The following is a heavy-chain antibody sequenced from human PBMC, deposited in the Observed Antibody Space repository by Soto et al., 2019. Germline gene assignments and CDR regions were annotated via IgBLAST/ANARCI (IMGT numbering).Heavy chain of an antibody. V-gene: IGHV3-23*01. CDR2: ISGSGGST. J-gene: IGHJ4*02. CDR3: AKGYWIFDILTGHDY. D-gene: IGHD3-9*01. CDR1: GFTFSSYA. Sequence: EVQLLESGGGLVQPGGSLRLSCAASGFTFSSYAMSWVRQAPGKGLEWVSAISGSGGSTYYADSVKGRFTISRDNSKNKLYLQMNSLRTEDTAVYYCAKGYWIFDILTGHDYWGQGTLVTVSS.